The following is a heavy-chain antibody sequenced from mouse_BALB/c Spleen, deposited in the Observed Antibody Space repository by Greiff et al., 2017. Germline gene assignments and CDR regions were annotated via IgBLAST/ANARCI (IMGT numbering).Heavy chain of an antibody. D-gene: IGHD1-1*01. Sequence: EVQVVESGGGLVQPGGSRKLSCAASGFTFSSYTMSWVRQTPEKRLEWVATISSGGSYTYYPDSVKGRFTISRDNAKNTLYLQMSSLKSEDTAMYYCTRDGGYGRTNAYWGQGTLVTVSA. V-gene: IGHV5-6-4*01. J-gene: IGHJ3*01. CDR1: GFTFSSYT. CDR2: ISSGGSYT. CDR3: TRDGGYGRTNAY.